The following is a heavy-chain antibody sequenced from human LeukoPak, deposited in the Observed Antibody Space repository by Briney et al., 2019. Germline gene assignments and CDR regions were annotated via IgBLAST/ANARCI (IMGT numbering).Heavy chain of an antibody. V-gene: IGHV4-4*07. Sequence: PSETLSLTCTVSGGSISSYYWSWIRQPAGKGLEWIGRIYSRGSTNYNPSLKSRVTMSVDTSKNQFSLKLSSVTAADTAVYYCAGQYTGYDAFDYWGQGTLVTVSS. CDR2: IYSRGST. D-gene: IGHD5-12*01. J-gene: IGHJ4*02. CDR3: AGQYTGYDAFDY. CDR1: GGSISSYY.